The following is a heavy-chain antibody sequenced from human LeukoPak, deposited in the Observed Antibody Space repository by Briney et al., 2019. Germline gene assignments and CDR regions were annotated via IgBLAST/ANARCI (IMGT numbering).Heavy chain of an antibody. CDR3: AKGLVTSGSYYSDY. Sequence: GGSLRLSCAAPGFTFSNYGMHWVRQAPGKGLEWVTYIRYDGSDKFYADSVKGRFTISRDNSKDTLYLQMNSLRDEDTAVYYCAKGLVTSGSYYSDYWGQGTLVTVSS. CDR1: GFTFSNYG. V-gene: IGHV3-30*02. J-gene: IGHJ4*02. D-gene: IGHD2-21*02. CDR2: IRYDGSDK.